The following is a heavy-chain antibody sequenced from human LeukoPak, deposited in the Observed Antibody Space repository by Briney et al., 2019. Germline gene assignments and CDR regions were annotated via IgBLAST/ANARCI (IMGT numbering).Heavy chain of an antibody. V-gene: IGHV7-4-1*02. J-gene: IGHJ4*02. CDR1: GYTFTSYA. Sequence: ASVKVSCKASGYTFTSYAMNWVRQAPGQGLEWMGWINTNTGNPTYAQGFTGRFVFSLDTSVSTAYLQISSLKAEDTAVYYCARGPTYYDFWSGYNADYWGQGPLVTVPS. D-gene: IGHD3-3*01. CDR2: INTNTGNP. CDR3: ARGPTYYDFWSGYNADY.